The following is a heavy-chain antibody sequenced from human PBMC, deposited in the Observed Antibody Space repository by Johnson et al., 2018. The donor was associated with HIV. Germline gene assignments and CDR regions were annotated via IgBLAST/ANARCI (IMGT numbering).Heavy chain of an antibody. V-gene: IGHV3-30*18. CDR1: RFTVSSNY. CDR3: VKEGTTVTTFLVYHI. J-gene: IGHJ6*04. D-gene: IGHD4-17*01. CDR2: ISNDGSNK. Sequence: QMQLVESGGGLIHPGGSLRLSCAASRFTVSSNYMSWVRQAPGRGLEWVASISNDGSNKFYADSVKGRFTISRDNSRNTLDLQMSSLRPADTAVYYCVKEGTTVTTFLVYHIWGKGTRVTVSS.